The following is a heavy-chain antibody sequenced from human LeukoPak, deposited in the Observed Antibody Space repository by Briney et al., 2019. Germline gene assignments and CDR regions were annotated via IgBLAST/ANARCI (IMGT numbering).Heavy chain of an antibody. Sequence: GGSLRLSCAASGFTVSSNYVSWVRQAPGKGLEWVSVIYSGGSTYYADSVKGRFTISRDNSKNTLYLQMNSLRAEDTAVYYCARVVFDGDLDYWGQGTLVTVSS. CDR1: GFTVSSNY. CDR3: ARVVFDGDLDY. J-gene: IGHJ4*02. D-gene: IGHD4-17*01. CDR2: IYSGGST. V-gene: IGHV3-53*01.